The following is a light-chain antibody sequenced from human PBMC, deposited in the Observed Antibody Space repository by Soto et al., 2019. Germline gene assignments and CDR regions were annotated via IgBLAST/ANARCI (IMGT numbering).Light chain of an antibody. Sequence: EIVLTQSPGTLSLSPGERATLSCRASQSVNNNYLAWYQQKPGQAPRLLIYGASSRATGIPDRFSGSGSGTNFTLTISRLEPEDFAEYYCRLFGCFQYTVGQGNKLDIK. CDR2: GAS. J-gene: IGKJ2*01. V-gene: IGKV3-20*01. CDR1: QSVNNNY. CDR3: RLFGCFQYT.